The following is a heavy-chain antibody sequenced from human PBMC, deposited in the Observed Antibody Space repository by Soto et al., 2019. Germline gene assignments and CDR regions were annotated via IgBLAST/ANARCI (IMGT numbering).Heavy chain of an antibody. J-gene: IGHJ5*02. V-gene: IGHV4-4*02. CDR1: SGSISSSNW. CDR3: ARGTYCSGGSCYSLWWFDP. CDR2: IYHSGST. D-gene: IGHD2-15*01. Sequence: QVQLQESGPGLVKPSGTLSLTCAVSSGSISSSNWWSWVRQPPGKGLEWVGEIYHSGSTNYNPSLKSRVTISVDKSKNQCSLKLSSVTAADTAVYYCARGTYCSGGSCYSLWWFDPWGQGTLVTVSS.